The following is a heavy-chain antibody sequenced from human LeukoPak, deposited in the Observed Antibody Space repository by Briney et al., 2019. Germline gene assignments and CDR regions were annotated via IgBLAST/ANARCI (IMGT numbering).Heavy chain of an antibody. D-gene: IGHD2-8*02. J-gene: IGHJ4*02. CDR1: GFTFSSYE. CDR3: ATYRQVLLPFES. V-gene: IGHV3-48*03. CDR2: ISSSGSTI. Sequence: GGSLRLSCAASGFTFSSYEMNWVRQAPGKGLEWVSYISSSGSTIYYADSVKGRFTISRDNSKSTLSLQMNSLRAEDTAIYYCATYRQVLLPFESWGQGTLVTVSS.